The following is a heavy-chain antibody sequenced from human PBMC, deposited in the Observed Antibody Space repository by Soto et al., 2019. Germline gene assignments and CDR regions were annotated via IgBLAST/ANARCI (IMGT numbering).Heavy chain of an antibody. CDR2: INHSGST. CDR3: ARRVLTGYHNYGLDV. J-gene: IGHJ6*02. V-gene: IGHV4-34*01. Sequence: QVQLQQWGAGLLKPSETLSLTCAVSGGSFSGYYWNWIRQSPGKGLEWIGEINHSGSTHYNPSLKGRISMSADTSKNQFSLTLNSVTAASTSVYYCARRVLTGYHNYGLDVWGQGTTVTVSS. CDR1: GGSFSGYY. D-gene: IGHD6-25*01.